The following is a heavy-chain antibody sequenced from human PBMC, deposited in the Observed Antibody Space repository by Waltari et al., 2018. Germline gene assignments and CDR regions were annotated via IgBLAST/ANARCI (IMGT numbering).Heavy chain of an antibody. D-gene: IGHD3-22*01. CDR3: ARFHYDKGKYSYFDY. V-gene: IGHV4-30-4*08. CDR1: GDSSTSGDYY. J-gene: IGHJ4*02. Sequence: QVQLQESGPGLVKPSQTLSLPCTVSGDSSTSGDYYWTWLLQPPGEGLEWIADMHHSGNTYDNPSLKSRLSISLDTSKNQLSLRLNAVTAADTAVYYCARFHYDKGKYSYFDYWGRGILITVSS. CDR2: MHHSGNT.